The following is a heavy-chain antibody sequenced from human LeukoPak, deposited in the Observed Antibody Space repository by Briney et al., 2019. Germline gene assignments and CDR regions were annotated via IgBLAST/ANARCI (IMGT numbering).Heavy chain of an antibody. CDR2: ISASGGNT. D-gene: IGHD6-13*01. V-gene: IGHV3-23*01. Sequence: GGSLRLSCAASGFTFSSYAMSWVRQAPGKGLEWVSAISASGGNTFYADSVKGRFTISRDNSKNTLHLQMNSLRAEDTAVYYCAKDGRVEQQLYYFDYWGQGALVTVSS. J-gene: IGHJ4*02. CDR3: AKDGRVEQQLYYFDY. CDR1: GFTFSSYA.